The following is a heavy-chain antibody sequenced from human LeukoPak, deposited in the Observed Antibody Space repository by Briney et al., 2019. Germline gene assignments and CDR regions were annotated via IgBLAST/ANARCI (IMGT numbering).Heavy chain of an antibody. V-gene: IGHV4-4*02. D-gene: IGHD6-19*01. CDR1: GGSISSSNW. CDR2: IYHSGST. J-gene: IGHJ3*02. CDR3: AREDSSEVSDAFDI. Sequence: SETLSLTCAVSGGSISSSNWWSWVRQPPGKGLEWIGEIYHSGSTNYNPSLKSRVTISVDKSKNQFSLKLSSVTAADTAVYYCAREDSSEVSDAFDIWGQGTMVTVSS.